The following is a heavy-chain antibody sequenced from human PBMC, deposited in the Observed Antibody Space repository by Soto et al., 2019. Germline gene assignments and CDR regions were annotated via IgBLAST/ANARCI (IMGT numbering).Heavy chain of an antibody. CDR2: IIPIFGTA. Sequence: SVKVSCKASGGTFSSYAICWVRQAPGQGLEWMGGIIPIFGTANYAQKFQGRVTITADESTSTAYMELSSLRSEDTAVYYCARWAGYCTNGVCYKVYYYGMDVWGQGTTVTVS. J-gene: IGHJ6*02. D-gene: IGHD2-8*01. CDR3: ARWAGYCTNGVCYKVYYYGMDV. V-gene: IGHV1-69*13. CDR1: GGTFSSYA.